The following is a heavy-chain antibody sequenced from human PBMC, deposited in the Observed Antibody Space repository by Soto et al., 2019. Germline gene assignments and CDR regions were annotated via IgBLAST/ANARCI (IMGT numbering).Heavy chain of an antibody. CDR3: ARDGIAVAKSFDY. J-gene: IGHJ4*02. CDR2: IYPGDSDT. Sequence: GESLKISCRASGYSFTNYWIGWVRQMPGKGLEWMGIIYPGDSDTRYSPSLQGQVTISADKSISTVYMELSSLRSEDTAVYYCARDGIAVAKSFDYWGQGTLVTVSS. V-gene: IGHV5-51*01. D-gene: IGHD6-19*01. CDR1: GYSFTNYW.